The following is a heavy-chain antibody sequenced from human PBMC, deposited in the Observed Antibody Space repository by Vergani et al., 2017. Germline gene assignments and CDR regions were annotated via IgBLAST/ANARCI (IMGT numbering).Heavy chain of an antibody. Sequence: EVQLVESGGGLVQPGGSLRLSCAASGFTFSSYWMHWVRQAPGKGLVWVSRINSDGSSTSYADSVKGRFTISRDNAKNTLYLQMNSLRAEDTAVYYCAREGALWFGELLYAFDIWGQGTMVTVSS. CDR3: AREGALWFGELLYAFDI. CDR1: GFTFSSYW. J-gene: IGHJ3*02. CDR2: INSDGSST. V-gene: IGHV3-74*01. D-gene: IGHD3-10*01.